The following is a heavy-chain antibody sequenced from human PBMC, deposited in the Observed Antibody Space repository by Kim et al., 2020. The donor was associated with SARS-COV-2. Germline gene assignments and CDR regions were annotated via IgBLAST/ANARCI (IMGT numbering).Heavy chain of an antibody. J-gene: IGHJ6*02. CDR2: IYYSGST. V-gene: IGHV4-31*03. CDR3: ARRLIASYGMDD. Sequence: SETLSLTCTVSGGSISSGGYYWSWIRQHPGKGLEWIGNIYYSGSTYYNPSLKSRVTISVDTSKNQFSLKLSSVTAADAAVYYCARRLIASYGMDDWGQGTPVTVSS. D-gene: IGHD1-26*01. CDR1: GGSISSGGYY.